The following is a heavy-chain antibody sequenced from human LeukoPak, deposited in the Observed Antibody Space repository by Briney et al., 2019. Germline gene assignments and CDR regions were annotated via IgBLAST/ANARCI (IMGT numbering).Heavy chain of an antibody. CDR2: ISGSGGST. CDR3: AKDRRRVKYYYDSSGYYSFPDY. J-gene: IGHJ4*02. CDR1: GFTFSSYA. V-gene: IGHV3-23*01. D-gene: IGHD3-22*01. Sequence: GGSLRLSCAASGFTFSSYAMSWVRQAPGKGLEWVSAISGSGGSTYYADSANGRVTISRDNSKNTLYLQMNSLRAEDTAVYYCAKDRRRVKYYYDSSGYYSFPDYWGQGTLVTVSS.